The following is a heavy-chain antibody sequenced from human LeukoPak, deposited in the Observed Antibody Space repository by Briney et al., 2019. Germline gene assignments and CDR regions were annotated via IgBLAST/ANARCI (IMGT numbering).Heavy chain of an antibody. CDR3: AKEPGSSGYRGFFNY. J-gene: IGHJ4*02. V-gene: IGHV3-23*01. CDR2: INGSGGST. CDR1: GFTFCTYA. D-gene: IGHD3-22*01. Sequence: GGYLRLSCSASGFTFCTYARTWVPQAPGKGLEWVSTINGSGGSTDYADSVKGRFTISRDKAKDTLYLKMTSVRGEETAVYYCAKEPGSSGYRGFFNYSGQGTLVSVSS.